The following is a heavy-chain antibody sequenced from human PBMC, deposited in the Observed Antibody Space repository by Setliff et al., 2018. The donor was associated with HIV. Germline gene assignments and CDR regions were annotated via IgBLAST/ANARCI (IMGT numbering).Heavy chain of an antibody. J-gene: IGHJ6*03. CDR2: IYSGGST. V-gene: IGHV3-66*02. D-gene: IGHD5-18*01. Sequence: GGSLRLSCVASGFTFGPFWMHWVRQAPGKGLEWVSVIYSGGSTYYADSVKGRFTISRDNSKNTLYPQMNSLRAEDTAVYYCARDQWGYSYGYYYYYYMDVWGKGTTVTVSS. CDR1: GFTFGPFW. CDR3: ARDQWGYSYGYYYYYYMDV.